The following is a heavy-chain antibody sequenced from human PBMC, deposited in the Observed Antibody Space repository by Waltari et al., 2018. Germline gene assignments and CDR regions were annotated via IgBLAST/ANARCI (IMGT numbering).Heavy chain of an antibody. CDR2: IIPIFGTA. CDR3: ARGPPNYISHYWYFDL. D-gene: IGHD3-10*01. J-gene: IGHJ2*01. V-gene: IGHV1-69*05. Sequence: QVQLVQSGAEVKKPGSSVKVSCKASGGTFSSYAISWVRQAPGQGLEWMGGIIPIFGTANYAQKCQGRVTITTDESTSTAYMELSSLRSEDTAVYYCARGPPNYISHYWYFDLWGRGTLVTVSS. CDR1: GGTFSSYA.